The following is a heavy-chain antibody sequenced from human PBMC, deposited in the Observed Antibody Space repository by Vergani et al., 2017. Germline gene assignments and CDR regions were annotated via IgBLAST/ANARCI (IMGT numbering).Heavy chain of an antibody. CDR2: IIPIFGTA. Sequence: QVQLVQSGAEVKKPGASVKVSCKASGGTFSSYAISWVRQAPGQGLEWMGGIIPIFGTANYAQKFQGRVTITADESTSTAYMELSSLRSEDTAVYYCAREVVGADGSGSGHYMDVWGKGTTVTVSS. D-gene: IGHD3-10*01. J-gene: IGHJ6*03. CDR3: AREVVGADGSGSGHYMDV. CDR1: GGTFSSYA. V-gene: IGHV1-69*13.